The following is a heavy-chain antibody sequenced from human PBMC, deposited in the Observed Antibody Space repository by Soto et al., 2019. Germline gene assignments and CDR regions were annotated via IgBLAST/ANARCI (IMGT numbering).Heavy chain of an antibody. CDR2: ISSGSEYI. CDR1: GFTFSTTG. J-gene: IGHJ6*02. V-gene: IGHV3-21*02. Sequence: EVQLVESGGGLVKLGGSLRLSCAASGFTFSTTGRNWVRQAPGKGLQWVSSISSGSEYIFHADSVKGRLTTSRDNAKNSVYLQMNNLRVEDTAVYYCAKDGAAGSVLDVWGQGTTVTVSS. D-gene: IGHD6-13*01. CDR3: AKDGAAGSVLDV.